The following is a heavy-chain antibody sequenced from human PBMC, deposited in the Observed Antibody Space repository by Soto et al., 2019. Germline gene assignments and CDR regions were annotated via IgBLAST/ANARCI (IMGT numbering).Heavy chain of an antibody. CDR2: IIPIFGTA. D-gene: IGHD3-22*01. J-gene: IGHJ4*02. Sequence: SVKVSCKASGGTFSSYAISWVRQAPGQGLEWMGGIIPIFGTANYAQKFQGRVTITADESTSTAYMELSSLRSEDTAVDYCAAPAGYYDSSGYREFGCWGQGTRVTVSS. CDR3: AAPAGYYDSSGYREFGC. CDR1: GGTFSSYA. V-gene: IGHV1-69*13.